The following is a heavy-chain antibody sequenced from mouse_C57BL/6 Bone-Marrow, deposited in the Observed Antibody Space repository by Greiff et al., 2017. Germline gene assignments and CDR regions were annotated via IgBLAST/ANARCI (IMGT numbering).Heavy chain of an antibody. J-gene: IGHJ4*01. CDR2: IDPSDSDT. CDR3: ARSGWSYAMDY. CDR1: GYTFTSYW. Sequence: QVQLQQPGAELVKPGASVKLSCKASGYTFTSYWMQWVKQRPGQGLEWIGEIDPSDSDTNYNQKFKGKATLTVDTSSSTAYMQLSSLTSEDSAVYYCARSGWSYAMDYWDQGKSVTV. D-gene: IGHD2-3*01. V-gene: IGHV1-50*01.